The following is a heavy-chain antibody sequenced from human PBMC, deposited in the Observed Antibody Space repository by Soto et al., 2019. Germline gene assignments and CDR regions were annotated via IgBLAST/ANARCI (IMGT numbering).Heavy chain of an antibody. V-gene: IGHV3-23*01. D-gene: IGHD3-22*01. J-gene: IGHJ4*02. CDR1: GFTFSSYA. Sequence: PGGSLRLSCAASGFTFSSYAMSWVRQAPGKGLEWVSAISCSGGSTYYADSVKGRFTISRDNSKHTPYLQMNSRRAEDTAVYYCAKIRPNSSGYSVYYFDSWGKGTLVTVSS. CDR2: ISCSGGST. CDR3: AKIRPNSSGYSVYYFDS.